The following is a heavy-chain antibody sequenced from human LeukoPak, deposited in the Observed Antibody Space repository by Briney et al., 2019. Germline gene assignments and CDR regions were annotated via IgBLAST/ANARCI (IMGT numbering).Heavy chain of an antibody. V-gene: IGHV4-39*01. CDR2: IYYSGST. CDR1: GGSISSSSYY. Sequence: SETLSLTCTLSGGSISSSSYYWGWIRQPPGKGLEWIGSIYYSGSTYYNPSLKSRVTISVETSKNQFSLKLTSVTAADTAVYYCARQANYYDSSGYYAILFDYWGQGTLVTVSS. J-gene: IGHJ4*02. D-gene: IGHD3-22*01. CDR3: ARQANYYDSSGYYAILFDY.